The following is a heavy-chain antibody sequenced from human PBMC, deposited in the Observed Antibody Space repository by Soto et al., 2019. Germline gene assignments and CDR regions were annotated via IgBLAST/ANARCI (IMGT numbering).Heavy chain of an antibody. CDR1: GGSITGYY. Sequence: TSETLSLTCTVSGGSITGYYWSWIRRPPGRGLEWIGYVFYGGSTNSDSSFKSRVSISLDTSKNQFSLKLTSVTAADTAMYYCARGFYDAMFDFWGQGTLVTVSS. D-gene: IGHD2-2*01. V-gene: IGHV4-59*01. J-gene: IGHJ4*02. CDR3: ARGFYDAMFDF. CDR2: VFYGGST.